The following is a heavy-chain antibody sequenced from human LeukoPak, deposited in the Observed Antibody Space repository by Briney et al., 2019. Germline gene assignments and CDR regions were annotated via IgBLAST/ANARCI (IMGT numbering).Heavy chain of an antibody. CDR2: IYHSGST. D-gene: IGHD4-11*01. CDR3: ATTNQIPYYYYMDV. Sequence: SETLSLTCAVSGGSISSGGYSWSWIRQPPGKGLEWIGYIYHSGSTYYNPSLKSRVTISVDRSKNQFSLKLSSVTAADTAVYYCATTNQIPYYYYMDVWGKGTTVTVSS. V-gene: IGHV4-30-2*01. J-gene: IGHJ6*03. CDR1: GGSISSGGYS.